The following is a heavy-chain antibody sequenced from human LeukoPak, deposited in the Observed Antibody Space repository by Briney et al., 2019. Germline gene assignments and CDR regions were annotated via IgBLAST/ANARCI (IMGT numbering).Heavy chain of an antibody. CDR2: ISGSGDNT. Sequence: HPGGSLRLSCAASGFTFFTYAMSWVRQAPGKGLEWVSSISGSGDNTLYADSVKGRFTISRDNSKNTLYLEMNSLRAEDTAIYYCAKMKGHPLPKYYMDVWGQGTTVTVSS. D-gene: IGHD1-26*01. CDR1: GFTFFTYA. V-gene: IGHV3-23*01. J-gene: IGHJ6*01. CDR3: AKMKGHPLPKYYMDV.